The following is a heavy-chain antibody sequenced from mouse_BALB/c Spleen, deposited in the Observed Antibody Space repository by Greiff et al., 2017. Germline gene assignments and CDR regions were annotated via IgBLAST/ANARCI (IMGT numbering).Heavy chain of an antibody. J-gene: IGHJ2*01. CDR2: ISYDGSN. Sequence: EVQLQESGPGLVKPSQSLSLTCSVTGYSITSGYYWNWIRQFPGNKLEWMGYISYDGSNNYNPSLKNRISITRDTSKNQFFLKLNSVTTEDTATYYCARGVGYGYYFDYWGQGTTLTVSS. CDR3: ARGVGYGYYFDY. D-gene: IGHD2-10*02. CDR1: GYSITSGYY. V-gene: IGHV3-6*02.